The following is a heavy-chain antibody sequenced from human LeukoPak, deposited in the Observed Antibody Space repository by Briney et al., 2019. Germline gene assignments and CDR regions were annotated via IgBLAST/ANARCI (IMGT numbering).Heavy chain of an antibody. Sequence: GASVKVSCKASGYTFTSYDINWVRQAPGQGLEWMGWMNPTSGHTGYVQKFQGRNTMTRDTSVSTAYMELNSLTSEDTAVYYCARSPVGVRKKHDLWGQGTLVIVSS. CDR1: GYTFTSYD. V-gene: IGHV1-8*01. D-gene: IGHD3-10*01. J-gene: IGHJ5*02. CDR3: ARSPVGVRKKHDL. CDR2: MNPTSGHT.